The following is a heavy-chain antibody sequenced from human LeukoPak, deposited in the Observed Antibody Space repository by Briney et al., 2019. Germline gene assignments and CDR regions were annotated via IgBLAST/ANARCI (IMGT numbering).Heavy chain of an antibody. V-gene: IGHV3-11*04. CDR1: GFTFSDYY. D-gene: IGHD1-1*01. CDR2: ISSSATTI. J-gene: IGHJ4*02. CDR3: ARDGAIWNDVGHHY. Sequence: GGSLRLSCAASGFTFSDYYMHWIRHAPGKGLEWISYISSSATTIYYADSVKGRFTISRDNAKNSLYLQMYSLTAEDTAVYYCARDGAIWNDVGHHYWGQGTLVTVSS.